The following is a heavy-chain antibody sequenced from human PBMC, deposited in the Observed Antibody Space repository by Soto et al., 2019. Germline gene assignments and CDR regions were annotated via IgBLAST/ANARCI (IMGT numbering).Heavy chain of an antibody. CDR3: ARGFKGRVTMIVVVINRQNYGMDV. D-gene: IGHD3-22*01. J-gene: IGHJ6*02. Sequence: GASVKVSCKASGYTFTSYDINWVRQATGQGLEWMGWMNPNSGNTGYAQKFQGRVTMTRNTSISTAYMELSGLRSEDTAVYYCARGFKGRVTMIVVVINRQNYGMDVWGQGTTVTVSS. CDR2: MNPNSGNT. CDR1: GYTFTSYD. V-gene: IGHV1-8*01.